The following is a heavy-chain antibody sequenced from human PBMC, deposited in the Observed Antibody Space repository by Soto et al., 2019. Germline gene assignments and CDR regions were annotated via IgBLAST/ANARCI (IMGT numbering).Heavy chain of an antibody. Sequence: GGSLRLSCAASGFTFSSYWMSWVRQAPGKGLEWVANIKQDGSEKYYVDSVKGRFTISRDNAKNSLYLQMNSLRAEDTAVYYCAREYRSRDYYYGMDVWGQGATVTVSS. CDR3: AREYRSRDYYYGMDV. J-gene: IGHJ6*02. V-gene: IGHV3-7*03. CDR1: GFTFSSYW. CDR2: IKQDGSEK. D-gene: IGHD1-1*01.